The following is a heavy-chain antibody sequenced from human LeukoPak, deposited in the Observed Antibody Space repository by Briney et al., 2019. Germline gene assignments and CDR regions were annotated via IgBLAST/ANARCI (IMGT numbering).Heavy chain of an antibody. Sequence: PSETLSLTCTVSGGSISSGSYYWSWIRQPAGKGLEWIGRIYTSGSTNYNPSLKSRVTISVDTSKNQFSLKLSSVTAADTAVYYCARLVGWSSRCSSGYYYCDRRDYWGQGTLVTVSS. CDR1: GGSISSGSYY. D-gene: IGHD3-22*01. CDR3: ARLVGWSSRCSSGYYYCDRRDY. J-gene: IGHJ4*02. CDR2: IYTSGST. V-gene: IGHV4-61*02.